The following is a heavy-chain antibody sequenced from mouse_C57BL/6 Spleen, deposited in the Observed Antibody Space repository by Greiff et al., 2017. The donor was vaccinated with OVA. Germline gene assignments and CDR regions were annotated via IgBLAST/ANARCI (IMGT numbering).Heavy chain of an antibody. J-gene: IGHJ4*01. CDR2: IDPSDSET. V-gene: IGHV1-52*01. Sequence: QVQLQHPGAELVRPGSSVKLSCKASGYTFTSYWMHWVKQRPIQGLEWIGNIDPSDSETHYNQKFKDKATLTVDKSSSTAYMQLSSLTSEDSAVYYCARWDYYSSSSAMDYWGQGTSVTVSS. CDR3: ARWDYYSSSSAMDY. D-gene: IGHD1-1*01. CDR1: GYTFTSYW.